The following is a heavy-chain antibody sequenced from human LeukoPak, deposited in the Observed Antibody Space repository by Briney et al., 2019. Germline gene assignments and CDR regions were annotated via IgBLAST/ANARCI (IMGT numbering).Heavy chain of an antibody. CDR1: GFTFSGYW. V-gene: IGHV3-7*03. D-gene: IGHD2-2*02. J-gene: IGHJ4*02. CDR3: AKGYCSSANCYSDY. CDR2: IKQDGYEK. Sequence: GGSLRLSCAASGFTFSGYWMSWVRQTPEKGLEWVANIKQDGYEKYYVDSVKGRFTISRDNAKNTLYPQMNSLRAEDTAVYYCAKGYCSSANCYSDYWGQGTLVTVSS.